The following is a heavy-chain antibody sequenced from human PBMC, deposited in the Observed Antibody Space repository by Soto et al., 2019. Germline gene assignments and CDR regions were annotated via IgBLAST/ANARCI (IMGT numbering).Heavy chain of an antibody. CDR2: IIPIFGTA. Sequence: SVKVSCRASGGTFSSYAISWVRQAPGQGLEWMGGIIPIFGTANYEQKFKGRVTITADESTSTAYMELSSLRYEDTAVYYCLITIFGAVITHFDYWGQGTLVTVSS. CDR3: LITIFGAVITHFDY. CDR1: GGTFSSYA. D-gene: IGHD3-3*01. V-gene: IGHV1-69*13. J-gene: IGHJ4*02.